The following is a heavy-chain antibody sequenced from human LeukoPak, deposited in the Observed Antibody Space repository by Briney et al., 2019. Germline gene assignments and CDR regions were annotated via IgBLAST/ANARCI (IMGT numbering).Heavy chain of an antibody. V-gene: IGHV3-23*01. J-gene: IGHJ4*02. CDR1: GFTFSSYG. D-gene: IGHD3-22*01. CDR2: ISGSGGST. CDR3: AKEYYYDSSGYYYVHVAFDY. Sequence: GGSLRLSCAASGFTFSSYGMSWVRQAPGKGLEWVSAISGSGGSTYYADSVKGRFTISRDNSKNTLYLQMNSLRAEDTAVYYCAKEYYYDSSGYYYVHVAFDYWGQGTLVTVSS.